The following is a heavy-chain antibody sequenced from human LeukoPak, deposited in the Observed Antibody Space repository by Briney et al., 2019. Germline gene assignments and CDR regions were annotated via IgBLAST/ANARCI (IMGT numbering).Heavy chain of an antibody. V-gene: IGHV1-2*02. CDR1: GYXFTYYY. D-gene: IGHD6-25*01. J-gene: IGHJ4*02. Sequence: ASVKVSCKASGYXFTYYYMDWVRQAPGQGLEWMGWIDPQSGVTNYAQQFQGRLIMTRDTSISTAYMELTSLTYDDTAVYYCACRPGISAGPLDYWGQGTVVSVSS. CDR3: ACRPGISAGPLDY. CDR2: IDPQSGVT.